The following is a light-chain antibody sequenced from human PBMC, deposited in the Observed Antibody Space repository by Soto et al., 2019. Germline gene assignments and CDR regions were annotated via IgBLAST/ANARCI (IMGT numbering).Light chain of an antibody. Sequence: EIVLTQAAATLSLSPRERATLSCRASQSVTKYLAWYRQKPGQAPRLLIYDASSRATGIPARFSGSGSGTDFTLTISSLEPEDFAIYYCQQRYNWPPTFGQGTKVDIK. J-gene: IGKJ1*01. CDR1: QSVTKY. CDR2: DAS. CDR3: QQRYNWPPT. V-gene: IGKV3-11*01.